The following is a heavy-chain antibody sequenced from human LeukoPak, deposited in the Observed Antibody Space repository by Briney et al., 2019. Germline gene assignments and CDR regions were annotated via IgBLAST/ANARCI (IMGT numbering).Heavy chain of an antibody. CDR3: ARDLYCSDTSCYGPMGYYFVY. CDR1: RFTFSDYY. D-gene: IGHD2-2*01. J-gene: IGHJ4*02. CDR2: ISSSIRLT. Sequence: KPVGALRLSRAPPRFTFSDYYMSSVRQAPGEGRERGSYISSSIRLTNYADYVKGRLPSSRENAKNSLYLQVNSVRAEDTAVYRCARDLYCSDTSCYGPMGYYFVYWGQGTLVSVS. V-gene: IGHV3-11*05.